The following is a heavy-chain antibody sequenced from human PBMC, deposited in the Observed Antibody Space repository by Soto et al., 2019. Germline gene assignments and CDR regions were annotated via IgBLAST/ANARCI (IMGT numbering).Heavy chain of an antibody. J-gene: IGHJ5*02. Sequence: EVQLVESGGGLVKPGGSLRPPCAASGFTFRSFTMNWVRQAPGKGLEWVSTISSNSAYIYYTDALRGRFTISRDNAKNSLHLQMNSLRAEDTAVYYCTRDASRDSSARGWFDPWGPGTLVTVSS. D-gene: IGHD6-13*01. CDR2: ISSNSAYI. CDR1: GFTFRSFT. V-gene: IGHV3-21*02. CDR3: TRDASRDSSARGWFDP.